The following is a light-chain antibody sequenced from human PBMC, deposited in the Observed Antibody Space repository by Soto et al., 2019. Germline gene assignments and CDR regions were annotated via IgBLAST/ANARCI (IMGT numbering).Light chain of an antibody. J-gene: IGLJ2*01. CDR1: SSDVGGYNY. CDR3: SSYAGSNNVV. CDR2: EVS. Sequence: QSALSQPPFASGSPGQSVTISCTGTSSDVGGYNYVSWYQQHPGKAPKLMIYEVSKRPSGVPDRFSGSKSGNTASLTVSGLQPEDDSNYYCSSYAGSNNVVFGGGTKLTVL. V-gene: IGLV2-8*01.